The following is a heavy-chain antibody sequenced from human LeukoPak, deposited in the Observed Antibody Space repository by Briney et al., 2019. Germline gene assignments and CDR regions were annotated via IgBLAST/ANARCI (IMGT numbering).Heavy chain of an antibody. CDR2: IYSDNT. CDR3: ARRAGAYSHPYDY. Sequence: QSGGSLRLSCAASGFTFRNYAMSWVRQIPGKGLEWVSFIYSDNTHYSDSVKGRFTISRDNSKNTLYLQMNSLRAEDTAVYYCARRAGAYSHPYDYWGQGTLVTVSS. D-gene: IGHD4/OR15-4a*01. CDR1: GFTFRNYA. J-gene: IGHJ4*02. V-gene: IGHV3-53*01.